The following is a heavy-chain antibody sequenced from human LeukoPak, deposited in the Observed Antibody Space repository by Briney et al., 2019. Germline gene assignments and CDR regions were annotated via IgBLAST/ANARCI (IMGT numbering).Heavy chain of an antibody. CDR3: ARSTVRGFDY. V-gene: IGHV4-31*03. D-gene: IGHD4-17*01. J-gene: IGHJ4*02. Sequence: SETLSLTCTVSGGSISSGGYYWSWIRQHPGKGLEWIGYIHYSGSTYYNPTLKSRVTISVDTSKNQFSLKLSSVTAADTAVYYCARSTVRGFDYWGQGTLVTVSS. CDR2: IHYSGST. CDR1: GGSISSGGYY.